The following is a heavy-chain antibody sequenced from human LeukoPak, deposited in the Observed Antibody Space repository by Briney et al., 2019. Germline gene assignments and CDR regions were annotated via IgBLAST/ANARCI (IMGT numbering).Heavy chain of an antibody. J-gene: IGHJ5*02. D-gene: IGHD2-8*02. Sequence: SETLSLTCTVSGGSIISSSYNWGWIRQPPGKGLEWIGTIYYSGTTYYNPSLQSRVTISVDTSKNEFSLKVNSVTAADTAVYCCARLPTGFPNWFDPWGQGTRVTVSS. CDR1: GGSIISSSYN. V-gene: IGHV4-39*01. CDR2: IYYSGTT. CDR3: ARLPTGFPNWFDP.